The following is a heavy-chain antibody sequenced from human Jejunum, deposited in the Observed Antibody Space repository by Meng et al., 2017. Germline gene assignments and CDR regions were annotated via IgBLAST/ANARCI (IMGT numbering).Heavy chain of an antibody. D-gene: IGHD5-18*01. J-gene: IGHJ4*01. Sequence: SETLSLTCTVSGDSISGYYWSWIRQPAGKGLEWIGRFFNSGYINYNPSLKSRVTMSVDTSENQFSLKLSSVTAADTAVYYCARLTSGYTYLFDYWGQGIRVTGAS. CDR2: FFNSGYI. V-gene: IGHV4-4*07. CDR1: GDSISGYY. CDR3: ARLTSGYTYLFDY.